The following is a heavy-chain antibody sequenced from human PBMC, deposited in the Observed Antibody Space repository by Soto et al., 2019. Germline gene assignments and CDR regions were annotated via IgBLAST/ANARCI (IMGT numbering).Heavy chain of an antibody. Sequence: EVQLLESGGGLVPPGGSLRLSCAASGVTFSNFAMSWVRQAPGKGLEWVSTISGRGGTTFYADSVKGRLTISRDNSKSIQYLELNSLRAEDTAVYYCALGSEYGEFLHWGQGAQVTVSS. J-gene: IGHJ4*02. V-gene: IGHV3-23*01. CDR2: ISGRGGTT. CDR1: GVTFSNFA. CDR3: ALGSEYGEFLH. D-gene: IGHD3-10*01.